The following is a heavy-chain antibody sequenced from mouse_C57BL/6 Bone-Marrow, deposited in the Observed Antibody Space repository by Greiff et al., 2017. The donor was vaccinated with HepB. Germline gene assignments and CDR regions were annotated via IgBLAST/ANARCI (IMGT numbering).Heavy chain of an antibody. V-gene: IGHV1-82*01. CDR1: GYAFSSSW. Sequence: QVQLQQSGPELVKPGASVKISCKASGYAFSSSWMNWVKQRPGKGLEWIGRIYPGDGDTNYNGKFKGKATLTADKSSSTAYMQLSSLTSEDSAVYYCARSGIGSYYYDSRYYFDCWGQGTTLTVSS. CDR2: IYPGDGDT. D-gene: IGHD1-1*01. J-gene: IGHJ2*01. CDR3: ARSGIGSYYYDSRYYFDC.